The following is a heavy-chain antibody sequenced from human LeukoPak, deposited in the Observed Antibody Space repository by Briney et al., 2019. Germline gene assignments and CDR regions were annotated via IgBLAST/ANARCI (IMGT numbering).Heavy chain of an antibody. CDR1: GFTFSSHG. CDR3: AKDGTGGYYYLDY. D-gene: IGHD3-22*01. J-gene: IGHJ4*02. V-gene: IGHV3-30*18. Sequence: GTSLRLSCAASGFTFSSHGMHWVRQAPGMGLEWVALILYDGSNEYYADSVQGRFTISRDSSRNSLYLQMNSLRAEDTAVYYCAKDGTGGYYYLDYWGQGTLVTVSS. CDR2: ILYDGSNE.